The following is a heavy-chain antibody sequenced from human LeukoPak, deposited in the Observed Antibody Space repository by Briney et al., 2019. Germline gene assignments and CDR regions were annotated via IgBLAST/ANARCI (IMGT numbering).Heavy chain of an antibody. CDR3: ASEVRYFDPVGSGPGGLYFDY. CDR1: GGSISSSSYY. J-gene: IGHJ4*02. Sequence: SETLSLTCTVSGGSISSSSYYWGWIRQPPGKGLEWIGSIYYSGSTYYNPSLKSRVTISVDTSKNQFSLKLSSVTAADTAVYYCASEVRYFDPVGSGPGGLYFDYWGQGTLVTVSS. CDR2: IYYSGST. V-gene: IGHV4-39*07. D-gene: IGHD3-9*01.